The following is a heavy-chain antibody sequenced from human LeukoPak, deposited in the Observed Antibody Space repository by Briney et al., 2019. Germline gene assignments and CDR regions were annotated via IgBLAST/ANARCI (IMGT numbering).Heavy chain of an antibody. V-gene: IGHV3-23*01. CDR3: ARDTRYFDWLLSDY. J-gene: IGHJ4*02. CDR1: GFTFSSYA. D-gene: IGHD3-9*01. CDR2: ISGSGGST. Sequence: PGGSLRLSCAASGFTFSSYAMSWVRQAPGKGLEWVSAISGSGGSTYYADSVKGRFTISRDNAKNSLYLQMNSLRAEDTAVYYCARDTRYFDWLLSDYWGQGTLVTVSS.